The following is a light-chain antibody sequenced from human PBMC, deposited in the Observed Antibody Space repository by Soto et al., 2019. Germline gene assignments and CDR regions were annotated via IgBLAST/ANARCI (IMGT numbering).Light chain of an antibody. J-gene: IGLJ1*01. CDR3: AAWDDSLNGPYV. V-gene: IGLV1-44*01. CDR1: SSNIGSNT. CDR2: SNN. Sequence: QSALAQPPSASGTHGQRVTISCSGSSSNIGSNTVNWYQQLPGTAPKLLIYSNNQWPSGVPDRFSGSKSGTSASLAISGLQSEDEADYYCAAWDDSLNGPYVFGTGTKVTVL.